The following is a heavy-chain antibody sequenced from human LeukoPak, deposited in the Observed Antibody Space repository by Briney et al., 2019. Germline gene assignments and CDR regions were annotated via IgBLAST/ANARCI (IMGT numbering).Heavy chain of an antibody. Sequence: PSETLSLTCAVYGGSFSGYYWSWIRQPPGKGLEWNGEINHSGSTNYNPSLKSRVTISVDTSKNQFSLKLSSVTAADTAVYYCARGTTMVRGDGDYYYMDVWGKGTTVTVSS. CDR1: GGSFSGYY. V-gene: IGHV4-34*01. CDR3: ARGTTMVRGDGDYYYMDV. CDR2: INHSGST. J-gene: IGHJ6*03. D-gene: IGHD3-10*01.